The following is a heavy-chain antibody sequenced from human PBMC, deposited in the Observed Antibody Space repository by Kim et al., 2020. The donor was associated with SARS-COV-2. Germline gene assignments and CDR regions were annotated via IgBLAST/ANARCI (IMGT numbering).Heavy chain of an antibody. V-gene: IGHV1-46*01. D-gene: IGHD6-19*01. CDR1: GYTFTSYY. CDR3: ARDHDIAVAVTDWFDP. Sequence: ASVKVSCKASGYTFTSYYMHWVRQAPGQGLEWMGIINPSGGSTSYAQKFQGRVTMTRDTSTSTVYMELSSLRSEDTAVYYCARDHDIAVAVTDWFDPWGQGTLVTVSS. CDR2: INPSGGST. J-gene: IGHJ5*02.